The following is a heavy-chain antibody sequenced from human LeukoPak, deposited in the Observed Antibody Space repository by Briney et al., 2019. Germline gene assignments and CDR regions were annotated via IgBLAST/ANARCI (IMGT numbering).Heavy chain of an antibody. V-gene: IGHV4-59*02. Sequence: SENLSLTCTVSGDSVSGHYWSWIRQTPGKGLEWIGYVSYSGGTNYNPSLKRRVSISLDTSKNQFSLKLSSPAAADPAVYYCARAPMAITTSAFPDAFDFWGQGTMVAVSS. CDR1: GDSVSGHY. D-gene: IGHD5-12*01. CDR3: ARAPMAITTSAFPDAFDF. CDR2: VSYSGGT. J-gene: IGHJ3*01.